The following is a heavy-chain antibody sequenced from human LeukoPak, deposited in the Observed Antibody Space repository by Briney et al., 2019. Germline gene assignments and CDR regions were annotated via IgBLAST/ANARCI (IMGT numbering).Heavy chain of an antibody. CDR2: ISSGSDII. J-gene: IGHJ4*02. V-gene: IGHV3-48*04. D-gene: IGHD3-10*01. CDR1: GFTSSTYN. Sequence: PGGPLSLCCAAAGFTSSTYNMNWLRQAAGKRLELVSFISSGSDIITYAGSVKRRFTISRDNAKNTLYLQMNSLRAEDTALYYCARARRGLGECINWGQGTLVTVSS. CDR3: ARARRGLGECIN.